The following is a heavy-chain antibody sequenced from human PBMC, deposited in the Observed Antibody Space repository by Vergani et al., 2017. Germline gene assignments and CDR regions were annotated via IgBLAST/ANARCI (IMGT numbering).Heavy chain of an antibody. D-gene: IGHD1-26*01. J-gene: IGHJ4*02. Sequence: EVQLVESGGGLVQPGRSLRLSCAASGFTFDDYAMHWVRQAPGKGLEWVSGIGTAGDPYYPGSVKGRFTISRENAKNSLYLQMNSLRAGDTAVYYCARAVGDDYFDYWGQGTLVTVSS. CDR2: IGTAGDP. CDR3: ARAVGDDYFDY. CDR1: GFTFDDYA. V-gene: IGHV3-13*05.